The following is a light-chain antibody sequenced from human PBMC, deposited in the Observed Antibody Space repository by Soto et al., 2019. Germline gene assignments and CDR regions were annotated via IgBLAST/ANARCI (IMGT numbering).Light chain of an antibody. CDR1: QGVNSY. CDR2: AAS. Sequence: DIQLTQSPSFLSASVGDRVTITCRASQGVNSYFAWYQQKPGKAPKLLIYAASTLQSGVPSRFSGSGSGTEFTHTISILQPEDFATYFCQQLDGYPATFGQGTRLEIK. CDR3: QQLDGYPAT. J-gene: IGKJ5*01. V-gene: IGKV1-9*01.